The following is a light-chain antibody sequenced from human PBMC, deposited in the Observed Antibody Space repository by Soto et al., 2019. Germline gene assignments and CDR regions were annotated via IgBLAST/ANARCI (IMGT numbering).Light chain of an antibody. V-gene: IGKV3-11*01. Sequence: EIVLTQSPATLSLSPGERATLSCRASQSVSNYLAWYQHKPGQAPRLLMYDASNRATGIPARFSGSGSGTDFTLTISSLEPEDFALYYCHQRQSWPRTFGQGTKVDI. CDR1: QSVSNY. CDR2: DAS. CDR3: HQRQSWPRT. J-gene: IGKJ1*01.